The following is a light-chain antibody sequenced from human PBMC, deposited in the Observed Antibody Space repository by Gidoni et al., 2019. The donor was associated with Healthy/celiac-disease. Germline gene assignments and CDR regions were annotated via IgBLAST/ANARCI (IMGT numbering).Light chain of an antibody. CDR3: QQSYSTPLT. CDR2: AAS. J-gene: IGKJ4*01. V-gene: IGKV1-39*01. Sequence: DIQLTQSPTSLSASVGDRVTITCRASQSISSYLTWYQQKPGKDPKLLIYAASSLQIGVPSRFSGSGYGTDFTLTISSLQPEDFATYYCQQSYSTPLTFGGGTKVEIK. CDR1: QSISSY.